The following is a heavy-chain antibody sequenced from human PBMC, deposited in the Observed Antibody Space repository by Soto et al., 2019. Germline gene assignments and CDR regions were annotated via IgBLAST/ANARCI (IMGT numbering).Heavy chain of an antibody. CDR2: TYYRSKWYN. J-gene: IGHJ5*02. D-gene: IGHD3-10*01. V-gene: IGHV6-1*01. CDR3: ARDRRPSLWFGGQVYNSSFDP. CDR1: GDSVSSNSAA. Sequence: SQTLSLTCAISGDSVSSNSAAWNWIRQSPSRGLEWLGRTYYRSKWYNDYAVSVKSRITINPDTSKNQFSLQLNSVTPEDTAVYYCARDRRPSLWFGGQVYNSSFDPWGQGTLVTVSS.